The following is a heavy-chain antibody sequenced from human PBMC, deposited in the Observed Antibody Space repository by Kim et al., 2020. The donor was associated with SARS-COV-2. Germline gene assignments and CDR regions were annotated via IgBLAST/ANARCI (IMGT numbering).Heavy chain of an antibody. V-gene: IGHV1-18*01. CDR3: ARIPSP. Sequence: ASVKVSCKASGYSFSKYAITWVRQVPGQGLDWMGWISPSTGRTLHSQRFQDRLTMTTDTSTATAYMELRSLRSDDTAVYFCARIPSPWGQGTLVIVSS. CDR2: ISPSTGRT. J-gene: IGHJ5*02. CDR1: GYSFSKYA.